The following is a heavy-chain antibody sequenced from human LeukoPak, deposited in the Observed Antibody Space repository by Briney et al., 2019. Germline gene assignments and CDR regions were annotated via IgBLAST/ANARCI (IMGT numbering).Heavy chain of an antibody. J-gene: IGHJ3*02. Sequence: SETLSLTCTVSGGSISSYYWSWIRQPAGKGLEWIGRIYTSGSTNYNPSLTGRVTISVDTSKNQFSLKLSSVTAADTAVYYCAREYNYYDSSGWDAFEIWGQGTMVTVSS. D-gene: IGHD3-22*01. V-gene: IGHV4-4*07. CDR2: IYTSGST. CDR3: AREYNYYDSSGWDAFEI. CDR1: GGSISSYY.